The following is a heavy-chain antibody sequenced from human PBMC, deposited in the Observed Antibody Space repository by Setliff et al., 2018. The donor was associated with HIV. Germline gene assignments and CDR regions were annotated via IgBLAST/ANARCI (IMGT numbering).Heavy chain of an antibody. Sequence: SETLSLTCAFYGASFTDYYWNWIRQPPGKGLEWIGEIHHTGHINYNPSFKSRVTMSLDMSTNQFSLKMASMTAADSAVYYCGRQAWDHQSSGYFVDYWGQGTLVTVSS. CDR1: GASFTDYY. D-gene: IGHD6-19*01. J-gene: IGHJ4*02. V-gene: IGHV4-34*01. CDR2: IHHTGHI. CDR3: GRQAWDHQSSGYFVDY.